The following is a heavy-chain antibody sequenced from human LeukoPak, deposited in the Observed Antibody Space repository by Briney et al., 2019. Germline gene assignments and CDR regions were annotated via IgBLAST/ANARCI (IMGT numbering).Heavy chain of an antibody. CDR1: GFTFSSYC. V-gene: IGHV3-7*01. Sequence: GGSLRLSCAASGFTFSSYCMSWVRQTPGKGLDWVANINQDGSETRYVSSVKGRFTISSDNAKNSLYLQMNSLSAEDTAVYYCARGPPGIAVAGTNIDYWGQGTLVTVSS. CDR2: INQDGSET. J-gene: IGHJ4*02. D-gene: IGHD6-19*01. CDR3: ARGPPGIAVAGTNIDY.